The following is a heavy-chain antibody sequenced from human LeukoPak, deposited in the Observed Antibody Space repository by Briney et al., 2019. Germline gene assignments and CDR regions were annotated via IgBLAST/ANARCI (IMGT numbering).Heavy chain of an antibody. Sequence: SETLSLTCTVSGGSISSYYWSWIRHPPGEGMEWMGYIYNSGSPNYNTSLKSRVTISVDTSEYQFSLKLSSVSAADTAVYYCARVGDYGPWYFVLWGRGAL. CDR3: ARVGDYGPWYFVL. D-gene: IGHD4/OR15-4a*01. CDR2: IYNSGSP. J-gene: IGHJ2*01. CDR1: GGSISSYY. V-gene: IGHV4-59*01.